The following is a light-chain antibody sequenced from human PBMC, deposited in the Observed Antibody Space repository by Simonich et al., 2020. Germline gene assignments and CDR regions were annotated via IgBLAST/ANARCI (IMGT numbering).Light chain of an antibody. Sequence: EIVMTQSPATLSVSPGERATLSCRASQSFSNNLAWYQQKPGQAPRLLIYGASTRATGIPARFSGSGSGTEFTLTISSLQSEDFAVYYCQQYNNWPPNTFGQGTKLEIK. CDR1: QSFSNN. CDR2: GAS. CDR3: QQYNNWPPNT. V-gene: IGKV3-15*01. J-gene: IGKJ2*01.